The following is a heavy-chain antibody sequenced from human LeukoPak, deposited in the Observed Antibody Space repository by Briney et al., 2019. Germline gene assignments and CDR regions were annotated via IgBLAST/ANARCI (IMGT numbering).Heavy chain of an antibody. V-gene: IGHV3-9*01. CDR1: GFTFDDYA. CDR3: AKDTWRYGYGRHFDY. Sequence: GGSLRLSCAASGFTFDDYAMHWVRQAPGKGLEWVSGISWNSGSIGYADSVKGRFTISRDNAKNSLYLQMNSLRAEDTALYYCAKDTWRYGYGRHFDYWGQGTLVTVSS. J-gene: IGHJ4*02. D-gene: IGHD5-18*01. CDR2: ISWNSGSI.